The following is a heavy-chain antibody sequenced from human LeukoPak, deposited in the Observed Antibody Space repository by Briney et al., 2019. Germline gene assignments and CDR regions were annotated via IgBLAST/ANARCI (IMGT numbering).Heavy chain of an antibody. CDR1: GFTFSSYW. V-gene: IGHV3-74*01. J-gene: IGHJ4*02. CDR2: IASDGSST. D-gene: IGHD4-23*01. Sequence: GSLRLSCAASGFTFSSYWMNWVRQAPGKGLVWVSRIASDGSSTTYADSVKGRFSISRDNAKNTLYLQMNSLRVEDTAVYYCTRGRPHGNDYWGQGTLVTVSS. CDR3: TRGRPHGNDY.